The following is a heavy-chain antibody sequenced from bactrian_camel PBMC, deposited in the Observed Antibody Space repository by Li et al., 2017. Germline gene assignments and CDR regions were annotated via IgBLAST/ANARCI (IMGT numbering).Heavy chain of an antibody. V-gene: IGHV3S55*01. CDR2: TLRSAT. Sequence: HVQLVESGGGSVQAGGSLRLSCAASEYRSCMGWFRQTPGKEREGVAATLRSATYYANSVKGRFTISRDNAKNTLTLYLQMNNLKPDDTADYYCAAGKLAGACEYDSWGQGTQVTVS. D-gene: IGHD3*01. J-gene: IGHJ4*01. CDR3: AAGKLAGACEYDS. CDR1: EYRSC.